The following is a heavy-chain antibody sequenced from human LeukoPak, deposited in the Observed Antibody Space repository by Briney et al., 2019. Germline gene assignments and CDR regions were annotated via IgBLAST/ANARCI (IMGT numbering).Heavy chain of an antibody. V-gene: IGHV4-59*11. CDR1: GGSLSTHH. Sequence: SETLSLTCVVSGGSLSTHHWSWIRQSPGRGLEWIGYISDSGSTNYNPSLKSRVTISVDTSKNQFSLKLSSVTAADTAVYYCARDRVRGNSNPFFDYWGQGTLVTVSS. D-gene: IGHD4-11*01. CDR2: ISDSGST. CDR3: ARDRVRGNSNPFFDY. J-gene: IGHJ4*02.